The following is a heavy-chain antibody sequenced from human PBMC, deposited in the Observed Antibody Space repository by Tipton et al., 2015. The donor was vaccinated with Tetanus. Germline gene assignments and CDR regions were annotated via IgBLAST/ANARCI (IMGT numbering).Heavy chain of an antibody. CDR1: GLTFRNYG. V-gene: IGHV3-33*01. D-gene: IGHD1-26*01. J-gene: IGHJ4*02. Sequence: RSLRLSCAASGLTFRNYGVHWVRQAPGKGLEWLALIWYDGKNNFYAEAVKGRFTVSRDNSKNTTFLQMNSLSADDTAVYYCARGGRSFDYWGQGTLVTVSS. CDR3: ARGGRSFDY. CDR2: IWYDGKNN.